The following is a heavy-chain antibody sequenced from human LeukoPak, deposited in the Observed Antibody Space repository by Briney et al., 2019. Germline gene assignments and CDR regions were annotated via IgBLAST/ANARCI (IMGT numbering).Heavy chain of an antibody. CDR2: INTYNGNT. J-gene: IGHJ5*02. V-gene: IGHV1/OR15-2*01. D-gene: IGHD3-10*01. CDR1: GYTFTGYY. CDR3: ARANMVRGVGSFFDRNWFDP. Sequence: ASVKVSCKAYGYTFTGYYMHWVRQAPGQGLEWMGWINTYNGNTKYAQKFQGRVTMTTDTSTSTAYMELSRLRSDDTAVYYCARANMVRGVGSFFDRNWFDPWGQGTLVTVSS.